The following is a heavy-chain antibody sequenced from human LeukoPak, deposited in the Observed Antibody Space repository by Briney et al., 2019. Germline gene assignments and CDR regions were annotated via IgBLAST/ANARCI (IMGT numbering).Heavy chain of an antibody. J-gene: IGHJ4*02. CDR3: ARGTPTTRDFDY. Sequence: GGSLRLSCAASGLTFSSYNMNWVRQAPGKGLEWVSFISSSSNYVYYTDSVKGRFTISRDNAKNSLFLQMNSLRAEDTAVYYCARGTPTTRDFDYWGQGTLVTVSS. CDR2: ISSSSNYV. CDR1: GLTFSSYN. V-gene: IGHV3-21*01. D-gene: IGHD4-11*01.